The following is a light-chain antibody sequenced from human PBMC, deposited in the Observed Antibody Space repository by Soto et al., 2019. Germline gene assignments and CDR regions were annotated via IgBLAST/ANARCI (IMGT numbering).Light chain of an antibody. V-gene: IGKV3-11*01. J-gene: IGKJ5*01. CDR3: QQRRKWSIHPIT. Sequence: EIALTQSPATLSLSPAEIATSSCSTSQGVSSNLDWYQQKPRQAPRLLIYDASNRANGLPARFSGSGSGTAVTLTISSLEPEHFAVYSCQQRRKWSIHPITFGQGTRLEIK. CDR2: DAS. CDR1: QGVSSN.